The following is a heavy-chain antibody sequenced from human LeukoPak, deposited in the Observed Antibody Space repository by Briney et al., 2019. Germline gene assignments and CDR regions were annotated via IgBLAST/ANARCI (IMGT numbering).Heavy chain of an antibody. CDR1: GDTFTSYD. CDR3: ARAPRPLPYYDSRGY. CDR2: MNPNSGNT. J-gene: IGHJ4*02. D-gene: IGHD3-22*01. Sequence: GASVKVSCKASGDTFTSYDINWVRQATGQGLEWMGWMNPNSGNTGYAQKFQGRVTMTRNTSISTAYMELSSLRSEDTAVYYCARAPRPLPYYDSRGYWGQGTLVTVSS. V-gene: IGHV1-8*01.